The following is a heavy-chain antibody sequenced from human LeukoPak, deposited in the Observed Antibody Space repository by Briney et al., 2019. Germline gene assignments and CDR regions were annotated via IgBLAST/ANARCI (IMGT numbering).Heavy chain of an antibody. CDR3: ARGGTYYYDSSGYPFDY. CDR2: ISGSGGST. CDR1: GFTFSSYA. D-gene: IGHD3-22*01. J-gene: IGHJ4*02. V-gene: IGHV3-23*01. Sequence: GGSLRLSCAASGFTFSSYAMSWVRQAPGKGLEWVSLISGSGGSTYYADSVKGRFTISRDISKNTLYLQMNSLRAEDTAVYYCARGGTYYYDSSGYPFDYWGQGTLVTVSS.